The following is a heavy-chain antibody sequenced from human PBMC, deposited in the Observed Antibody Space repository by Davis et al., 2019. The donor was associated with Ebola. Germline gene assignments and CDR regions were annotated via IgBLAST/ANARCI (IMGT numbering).Heavy chain of an antibody. CDR1: GFVFSSYS. J-gene: IGHJ3*02. Sequence: GGSLRLSCAASGFVFSSYSMNWVRQAPGKGLEWVSSISSRSYYIYYSDSLKGRFTISRDNARNSVDLQMSSLRSEDTALYYCTTPGGQDSGYDVFDIWGQGTMVTVSS. CDR3: TTPGGQDSGYDVFDI. V-gene: IGHV3-21*04. D-gene: IGHD5-12*01. CDR2: ISSRSYYI.